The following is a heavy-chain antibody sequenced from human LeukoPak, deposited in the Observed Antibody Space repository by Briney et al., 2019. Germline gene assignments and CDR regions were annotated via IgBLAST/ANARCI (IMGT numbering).Heavy chain of an antibody. CDR1: GYNFITYR. V-gene: IGHV5-51*01. CDR2: IYPGNSDT. CDR3: ARHRVDINSPRGMDV. Sequence: GESLKISCKGSGYNFITYRIGWVRQMPGKGLEWMGIIYPGNSDTRYSPSFQGQVTFSADKSISTAYLQWSSLKASDTAMYYCARHRVDINSPRGMDVWGQGTTVTVSS. J-gene: IGHJ6*02. D-gene: IGHD1-1*01.